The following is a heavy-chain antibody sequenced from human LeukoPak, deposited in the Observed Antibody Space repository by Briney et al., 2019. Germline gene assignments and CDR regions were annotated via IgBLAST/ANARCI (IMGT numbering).Heavy chain of an antibody. CDR2: INPNSGGT. Sequence: VASVKVSCKASGYSFTDYFIHWVRQAPGQGLEWMGWINPNSGGTNYAQKFQGRVTMTRDTSISTAYMELSRLRSDDTAVYYCARESQEGYYYDNSGMDVWGKGTTVTVSS. J-gene: IGHJ6*04. CDR1: GYSFTDYF. D-gene: IGHD3-22*01. V-gene: IGHV1-2*02. CDR3: ARESQEGYYYDNSGMDV.